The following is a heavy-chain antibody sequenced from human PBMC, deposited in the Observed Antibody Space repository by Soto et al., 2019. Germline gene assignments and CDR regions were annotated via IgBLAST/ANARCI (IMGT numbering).Heavy chain of an antibody. CDR3: ARLTRRPKMEYFDWLPYDY. CDR1: GGSISSSSYY. Sequence: PSETLSLTCTVSGGSISSSSYYWGWIRQPPGQGLEWIGSIYYSGSTYYNPSLKSRVPISVDTSKNQFSLKLSSVTAADTAVYYCARLTRRPKMEYFDWLPYDYWGQGTLVTVSS. D-gene: IGHD3-9*01. V-gene: IGHV4-39*01. CDR2: IYYSGST. J-gene: IGHJ4*02.